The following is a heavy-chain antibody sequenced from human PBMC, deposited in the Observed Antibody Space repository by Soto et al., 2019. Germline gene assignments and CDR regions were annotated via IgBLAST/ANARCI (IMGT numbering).Heavy chain of an antibody. D-gene: IGHD6-19*01. Sequence: ASVKVSCKVSGYTLTELSMHWVRQAPGKGLEWMGGFDPEDGETIYAQKFQGRVTMTEDTSTDTAYMELSSLRSEDTAVYSCATKRGYSSGWYNWFDPWGQGTLVTVSS. CDR3: ATKRGYSSGWYNWFDP. CDR1: GYTLTELS. V-gene: IGHV1-24*01. J-gene: IGHJ5*02. CDR2: FDPEDGET.